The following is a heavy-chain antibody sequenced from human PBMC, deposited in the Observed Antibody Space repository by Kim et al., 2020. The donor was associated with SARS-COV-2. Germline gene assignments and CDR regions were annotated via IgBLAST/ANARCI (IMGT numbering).Heavy chain of an antibody. Sequence: SETLSLTCTVSGGSISSGDYYWSWIRQPPGKGLEWIGYIYYSGSTYYNPSLKSRVTISVDTSKNQFSLKLSSVTAADTAVYCCARRAVYAFSFDYWGQGTLVTVSS. J-gene: IGHJ4*02. CDR2: IYYSGST. D-gene: IGHD2-8*01. CDR3: ARRAVYAFSFDY. CDR1: GGSISSGDYY. V-gene: IGHV4-30-4*01.